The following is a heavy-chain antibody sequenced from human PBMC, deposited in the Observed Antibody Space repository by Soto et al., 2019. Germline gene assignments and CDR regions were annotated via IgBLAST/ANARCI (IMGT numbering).Heavy chain of an antibody. CDR3: ATPPAPYSSSSYFDY. D-gene: IGHD6-6*01. J-gene: IGHJ4*02. CDR1: GYSYTSYW. Sequence: GEALNISCKGSGYSYTSYWIGWVSQMPGKGLEWMGIIYPGDSDTRYSPSFQGQVTISADKSISTAYLQWSSLKASDTAMYYCATPPAPYSSSSYFDYWRQGTLVTVSS. CDR2: IYPGDSDT. V-gene: IGHV5-51*01.